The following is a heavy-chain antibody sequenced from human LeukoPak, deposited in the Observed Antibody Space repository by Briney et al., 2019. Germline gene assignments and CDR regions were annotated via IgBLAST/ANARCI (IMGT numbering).Heavy chain of an antibody. D-gene: IGHD4-17*01. V-gene: IGHV3-23*01. CDR1: GFTFSSYG. Sequence: GGSLRLSCAASGFTFSSYGMSWVRQAPGKGLGWVSDINGSGGRTYYADSVKGRFTISRDNSKNTLYLQMNSLRVEDTAVYYCANPPTVTKIRFDPWGQGTLVTVSS. CDR3: ANPPTVTKIRFDP. J-gene: IGHJ5*02. CDR2: INGSGGRT.